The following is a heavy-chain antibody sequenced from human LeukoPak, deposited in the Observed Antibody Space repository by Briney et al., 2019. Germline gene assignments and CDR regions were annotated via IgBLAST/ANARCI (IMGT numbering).Heavy chain of an antibody. CDR3: ARDSSSSGWYGGYFDY. V-gene: IGHV4-39*07. J-gene: IGHJ4*02. D-gene: IGHD6-19*01. Sequence: PSETLSLTCTVSGGSISSSSYYWGWIRQPPGKGLEWIGSIYYSGSTYYNPSLKSRVTISVDTSKNQFSLKLSSVTAADTAVYYCARDSSSSGWYGGYFDYWGQGTLVTVSS. CDR2: IYYSGST. CDR1: GGSISSSSYY.